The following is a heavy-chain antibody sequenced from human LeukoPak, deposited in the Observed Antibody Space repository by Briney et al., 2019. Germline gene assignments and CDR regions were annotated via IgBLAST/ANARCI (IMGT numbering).Heavy chain of an antibody. J-gene: IGHJ6*03. D-gene: IGHD3-10*01. CDR1: GFTFSSYG. Sequence: GGSLRLSCAASGFTFSSYGMHWVRQAPGKGLEWVAVIWCDGSNKYYADSVKGRFTISRDNSKNTLYLQMNSLRAEDTAVYYCARDGPGTMVRGVIWPSDYYMDVWSKGTTVTVSS. CDR3: ARDGPGTMVRGVIWPSDYYMDV. CDR2: IWCDGSNK. V-gene: IGHV3-33*01.